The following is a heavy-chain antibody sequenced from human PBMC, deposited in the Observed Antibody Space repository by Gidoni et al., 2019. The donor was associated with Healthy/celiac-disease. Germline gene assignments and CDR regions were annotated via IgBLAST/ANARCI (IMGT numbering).Heavy chain of an antibody. D-gene: IGHD1-1*01. Sequence: QVQLQQWGAGLLKPSETLSLTCAVYGGSFRGYYWSWIRQPPGKGLEWIGEINHSGSTNYNPSLKSRVTISVDTSKNQFSLKLSSVTAADTAVYYCARGLERREGMKKDAFDIWGQGTMVTVSS. V-gene: IGHV4-34*01. CDR3: ARGLERREGMKKDAFDI. CDR2: INHSGST. CDR1: GGSFRGYY. J-gene: IGHJ3*02.